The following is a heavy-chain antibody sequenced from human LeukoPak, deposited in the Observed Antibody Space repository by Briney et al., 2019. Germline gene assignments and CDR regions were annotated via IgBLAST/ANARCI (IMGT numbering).Heavy chain of an antibody. V-gene: IGHV1-69*05. D-gene: IGHD6-13*01. Sequence: SVKVSCKASGGTFSSYAISWVRQAPGQGLEWMGRIIPIFGTANYAQKFQGRVTITTDESTSTAYMELSSLRSEDTAVYYCARDLAAAGPAFDYWGQGALVTVSS. J-gene: IGHJ4*02. CDR1: GGTFSSYA. CDR2: IIPIFGTA. CDR3: ARDLAAAGPAFDY.